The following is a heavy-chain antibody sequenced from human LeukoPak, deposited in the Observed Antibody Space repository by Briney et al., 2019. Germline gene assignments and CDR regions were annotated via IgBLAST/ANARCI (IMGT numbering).Heavy chain of an antibody. D-gene: IGHD3-22*01. V-gene: IGHV3-7*01. CDR3: ARAHYSSFDY. CDR1: GFTFRDYW. J-gene: IGHJ4*02. Sequence: GGSLRLSCPASGFTFRDYWMSWVRQAPGKGLEWVANIKEDGSEKHYVDSVKGRFTISRDNAKNSLYLQSLYLQMNSLRAEDTAVYYCARAHYSSFDYWGQGTLVTVSS. CDR2: IKEDGSEK.